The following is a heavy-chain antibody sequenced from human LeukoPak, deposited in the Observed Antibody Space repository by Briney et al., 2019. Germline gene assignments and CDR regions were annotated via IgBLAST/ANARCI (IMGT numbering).Heavy chain of an antibody. V-gene: IGHV3-21*01. J-gene: IGHJ4*02. Sequence: PGGALRLSCAASGVTFISNARSCGRQPPGEGREWVSSISSSSSYIYYADSFNGGLTISRDNAKNSLYLQMNSLRDEDTAVYYCASFGGRIAVAGSDYWGQGTLVTVSS. CDR2: ISSSSSYI. CDR3: ASFGGRIAVAGSDY. D-gene: IGHD6-19*01. CDR1: GVTFISNA.